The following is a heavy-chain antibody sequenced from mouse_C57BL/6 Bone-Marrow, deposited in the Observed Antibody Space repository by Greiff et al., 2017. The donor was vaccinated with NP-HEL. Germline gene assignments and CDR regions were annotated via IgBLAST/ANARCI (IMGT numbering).Heavy chain of an antibody. CDR3: ARSIITTVSSWGFAY. J-gene: IGHJ3*01. V-gene: IGHV14-3*01. Sequence: VQLQQSVAELVRPGASVKLSCTASGFNIKNTYMHWVKQRPDQGLEWIGRIDPANGNTKYAPKFQGKATITADTSSNTAYLQLSSLTSEDTAIYYCARSIITTVSSWGFAYWGQGTLVTVSA. CDR2: IDPANGNT. CDR1: GFNIKNTY. D-gene: IGHD1-1*01.